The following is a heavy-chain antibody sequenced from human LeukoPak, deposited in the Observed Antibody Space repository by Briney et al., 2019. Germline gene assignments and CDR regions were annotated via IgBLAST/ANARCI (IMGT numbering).Heavy chain of an antibody. Sequence: GGSLRLSCAASGFTFSSYSMNWVRQAPERGLQWVSGISGSGTYYADFAKGRFTISRDNAKNSLYLQMNSLRAEDTAVYYCARVITMVRAMDVWGQGTPVTVSS. CDR1: GFTFSSYS. J-gene: IGHJ6*02. CDR3: ARVITMVRAMDV. D-gene: IGHD3-10*01. V-gene: IGHV3-21*04. CDR2: ISGSGT.